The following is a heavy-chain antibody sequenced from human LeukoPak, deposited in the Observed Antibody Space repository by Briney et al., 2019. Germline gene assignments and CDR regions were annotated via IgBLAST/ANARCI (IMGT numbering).Heavy chain of an antibody. CDR3: ARVRYDGSGYYSIYDY. D-gene: IGHD3-22*01. J-gene: IGHJ4*02. CDR2: ISGSGSTI. Sequence: GGSLRLSCAASEFTFSSYEMNWVRQAPGKGLEWVSYISGSGSTILYADSVKGRFTISRDNAKNSLYLQMNSLRAEDTAVYYCARVRYDGSGYYSIYDYWGQGTLVTVSS. V-gene: IGHV3-48*03. CDR1: EFTFSSYE.